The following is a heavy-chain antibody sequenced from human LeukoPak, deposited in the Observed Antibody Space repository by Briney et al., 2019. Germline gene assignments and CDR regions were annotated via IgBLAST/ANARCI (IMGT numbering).Heavy chain of an antibody. CDR2: IIPIFGTA. J-gene: IGHJ4*02. Sequence: SVKVSCKASGGTFSSYAINWVRQATGHGLEWRGGIIPIFGTANYAQKFQGRVTITADESTSTAYMELSSLRSEDTAVYYCATGAWFGEAHFDYWGQGTLVTVSS. CDR1: GGTFSSYA. D-gene: IGHD3-10*01. V-gene: IGHV1-69*01. CDR3: ATGAWFGEAHFDY.